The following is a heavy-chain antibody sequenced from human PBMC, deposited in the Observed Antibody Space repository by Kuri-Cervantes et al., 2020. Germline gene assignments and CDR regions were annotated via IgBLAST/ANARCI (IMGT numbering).Heavy chain of an antibody. D-gene: IGHD2-15*01. Sequence: SSAASGFTISSYTMHWVRQAPSKGLEWEAVIWYDGSNKYYADSVKGRFTISRDNSKNTLYLQMNSMRAEDTAVYYCARGSDSPFDYWGQGTLVTVSS. V-gene: IGHV3-33*08. J-gene: IGHJ4*02. CDR3: ARGSDSPFDY. CDR2: IWYDGSNK. CDR1: GFTISSYT.